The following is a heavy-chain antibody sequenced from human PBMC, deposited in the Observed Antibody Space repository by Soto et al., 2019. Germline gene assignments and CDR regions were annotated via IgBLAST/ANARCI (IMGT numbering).Heavy chain of an antibody. V-gene: IGHV3-30*18. CDR2: ISYAGSNK. D-gene: IGHD3-3*01. Sequence: QVQLVESGGGVVQPGRSLRLSCAASGFTFSSYGMHWVRQAPGKGLEWVAVISYAGSNKYYADSVKGRFTISRDNSKNTLYLQMNSLRAEDTAVYYCAKGFLRRITIFGVVDYWGQGTLVTVSS. J-gene: IGHJ4*02. CDR3: AKGFLRRITIFGVVDY. CDR1: GFTFSSYG.